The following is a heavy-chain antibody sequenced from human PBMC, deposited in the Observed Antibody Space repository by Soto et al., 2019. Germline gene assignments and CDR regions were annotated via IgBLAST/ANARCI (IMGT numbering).Heavy chain of an antibody. V-gene: IGHV4-39*01. CDR3: ASLARLIAAHFYGYMDV. CDR2: IYYSGST. D-gene: IGHD6-13*01. J-gene: IGHJ6*03. Sequence: SETLSLTCTVSGGSISSSSYYWGWIRQPPGKGLEWIGSIYYSGSTYYNPSLKSRVTISVDTSKNQFSLKLSSVTAADTAVYYCASLARLIAAHFYGYMDVWGKGTTVTISS. CDR1: GGSISSSSYY.